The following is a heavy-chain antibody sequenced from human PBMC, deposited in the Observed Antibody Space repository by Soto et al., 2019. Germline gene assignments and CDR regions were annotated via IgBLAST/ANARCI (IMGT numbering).Heavy chain of an antibody. J-gene: IGHJ6*02. V-gene: IGHV3-15*07. CDR1: GFTFSNAW. CDR3: TTDSAMVRGVKRYYYYYYGMDV. Sequence: PGGSLRLSCAASGFTFSNAWMNWVRQAPGKGLEWVGRIKSKTDGGTTDYAAPVKGRFTISRDDSKNTLYLQMNSLKTEDTAVYYCTTDSAMVRGVKRYYYYYYGMDVWGQGTTVTVSS. D-gene: IGHD3-10*01. CDR2: IKSKTDGGTT.